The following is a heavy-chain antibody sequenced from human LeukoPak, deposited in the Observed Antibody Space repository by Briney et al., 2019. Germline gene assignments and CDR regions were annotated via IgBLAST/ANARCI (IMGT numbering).Heavy chain of an antibody. Sequence: ASVKVSCKASGYTFTSYYMHWVRQAPGQGLEWMGIINPSGGSTSYAQKFQGRVTMTRDTPTSTVYMELSSLRSEDTAVYYCARDGEHTAMVTYYFDYWGQGTLVTVSS. J-gene: IGHJ4*02. CDR2: INPSGGST. CDR1: GYTFTSYY. CDR3: ARDGEHTAMVTYYFDY. V-gene: IGHV1-46*01. D-gene: IGHD5-18*01.